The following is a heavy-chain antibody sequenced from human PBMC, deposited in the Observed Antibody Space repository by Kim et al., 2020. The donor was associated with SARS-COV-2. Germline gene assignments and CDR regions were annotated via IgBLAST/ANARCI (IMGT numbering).Heavy chain of an antibody. V-gene: IGHV4-59*08. CDR1: GGYISSYY. Sequence: SETLSLTCTVSGGYISSYYWSWIRQPPGKGLEWIGYIYYSGSTNYNPSLKSRVTISVDTSKNQFSLKLSSVTAADTAVYYCARQGGIGSSWYSNYYYYG. CDR2: IYYSGST. D-gene: IGHD6-13*01. CDR3: ARQGGIGSSWYSNYYYYG. J-gene: IGHJ6*01.